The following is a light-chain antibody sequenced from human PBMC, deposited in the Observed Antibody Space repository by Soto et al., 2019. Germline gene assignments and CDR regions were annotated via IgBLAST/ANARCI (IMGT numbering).Light chain of an antibody. CDR3: QQYNNWPPLT. Sequence: EIVMTQYPATLSVSPGERATLSCRASQSVGSNLAWYQQKPGQAPRLLIYGASTRAAGIPARFSGSGSGTEFTLTISSLQSEDFTVYYCQQYNNWPPLTFGGGTKVDIK. CDR2: GAS. CDR1: QSVGSN. J-gene: IGKJ4*01. V-gene: IGKV3-15*01.